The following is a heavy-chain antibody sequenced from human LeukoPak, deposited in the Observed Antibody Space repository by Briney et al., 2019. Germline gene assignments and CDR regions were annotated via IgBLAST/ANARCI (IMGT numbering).Heavy chain of an antibody. CDR2: IRYDGTSK. CDR1: GFTFSSSG. J-gene: IGHJ4*02. V-gene: IGHV3-30*02. Sequence: GGSLRLSCAASGFTFSSSGMHWVRQAPGKGLEWVAFIRYDGTSKYYADSVKGRFTISRDNSKNTLYLQMNSLRAEDTAVYYCAKDQPTIFGVVNRFDYWGQGTLVTVSS. D-gene: IGHD3-3*01. CDR3: AKDQPTIFGVVNRFDY.